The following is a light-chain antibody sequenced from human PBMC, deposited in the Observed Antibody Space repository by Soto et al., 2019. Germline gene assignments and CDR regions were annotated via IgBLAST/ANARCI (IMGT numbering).Light chain of an antibody. CDR3: QQYSDYSRT. V-gene: IGKV1-5*03. CDR1: QSISSW. CDR2: KAS. J-gene: IGKJ1*01. Sequence: DIQMTQAASTVWASVGDRVTITCRASQSISSWLAWYQHKPGKAPKLLISKASTLESGVPFRFSGSGSGTEFTLTISSLQPDDFATYYCQQYSDYSRTFGQGTKV.